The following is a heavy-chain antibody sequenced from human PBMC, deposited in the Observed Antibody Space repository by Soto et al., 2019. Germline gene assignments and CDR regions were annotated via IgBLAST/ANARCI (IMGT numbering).Heavy chain of an antibody. CDR2: IVVGSGNT. CDR3: AADLYYYDSSGYYPPHHFDY. D-gene: IGHD3-22*01. CDR1: GFTFTSSA. J-gene: IGHJ4*02. Sequence: SVKVSCKASGFTFTSSAVQWVRQARGQRLEWIGWIVVGSGNTNYAQKFQERVTITRDMSTSTAYMELGSLRSEDTAVYYCAADLYYYDSSGYYPPHHFDYWGQGTLVTVSS. V-gene: IGHV1-58*01.